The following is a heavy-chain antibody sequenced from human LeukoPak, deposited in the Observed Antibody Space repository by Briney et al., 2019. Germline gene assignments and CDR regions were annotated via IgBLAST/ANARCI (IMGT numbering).Heavy chain of an antibody. J-gene: IGHJ6*03. D-gene: IGHD5-12*01. V-gene: IGHV3-30*02. CDR3: AKGGGYEAQYYYYYLDV. CDR1: GFIVSNNY. CDR2: IRYDGSNK. Sequence: QSGGSLRLSCAASGFIVSNNYMSWVRQAPGKGLEWVAFIRYDGSNKYYAGSVKGRFTVSRDNSKNTLYLQMKSLRAEDTAVSYCAKGGGYEAQYYYYYLDVWGKGTTVTISS.